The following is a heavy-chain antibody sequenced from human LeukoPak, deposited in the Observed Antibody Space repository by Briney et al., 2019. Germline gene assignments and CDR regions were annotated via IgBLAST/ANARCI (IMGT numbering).Heavy chain of an antibody. J-gene: IGHJ4*02. CDR1: GYTFTGYY. Sequence: GASVKVSCKASGYTFTGYYIHWVRQAPGQGLEWMGWINPNINGTNYAQKFQGRVTMTRDMSTSTVYMELSSLRSEDTAVYYCARDLFDYWGQGTLVTVSS. V-gene: IGHV1-2*02. CDR2: INPNINGT. CDR3: ARDLFDY.